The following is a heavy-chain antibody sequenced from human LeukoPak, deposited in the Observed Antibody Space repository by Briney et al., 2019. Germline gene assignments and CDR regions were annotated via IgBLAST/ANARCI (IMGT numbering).Heavy chain of an antibody. Sequence: GESLKISCEGSGYSFTNYWIGWVRQMPGKGLEWMGIISPGDSDTRYSPSFQGQVTISADKSISTAYLQWGSLKASDTAIYYCARHSGYSYGPFDYWGQGTLVTVSS. CDR3: ARHSGYSYGPFDY. V-gene: IGHV5-51*01. CDR2: ISPGDSDT. J-gene: IGHJ4*02. D-gene: IGHD5-18*01. CDR1: GYSFTNYW.